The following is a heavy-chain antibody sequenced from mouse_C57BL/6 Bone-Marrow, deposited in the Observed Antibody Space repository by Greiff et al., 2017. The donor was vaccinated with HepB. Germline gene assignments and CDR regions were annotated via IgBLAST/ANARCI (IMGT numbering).Heavy chain of an antibody. CDR2: ISDGGSYT. Sequence: EVQGVESGGGLVKPGGSLKLSCAASGFTFSSYAMSWVRQTPEKRLEWVATISDGGSYTYYPDNVKGRFTISRDNAKNNLYLQMSHLKSEDTAMYYCARARLYYSNLYWYFDVWGTGTTVTVSS. CDR1: GFTFSSYA. J-gene: IGHJ1*03. V-gene: IGHV5-4*01. D-gene: IGHD2-5*01. CDR3: ARARLYYSNLYWYFDV.